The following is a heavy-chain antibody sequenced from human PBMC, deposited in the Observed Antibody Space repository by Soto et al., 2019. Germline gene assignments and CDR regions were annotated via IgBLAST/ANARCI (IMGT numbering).Heavy chain of an antibody. CDR3: ASTTTKEYYYGMDV. J-gene: IGHJ6*02. V-gene: IGHV1-69*01. D-gene: IGHD1-1*01. Sequence: QVQLVQSGAAVKKPGSSVKVSCKASGGTFSSYAIRWVRQAPGQGLEWMGGIIPIFGTANYAQKFKGRVTNTADESTITAYMEQSSLRAEDTAVYYCASTTTKEYYYGMDVWGQGTTVTVSS. CDR1: GGTFSSYA. CDR2: IIPIFGTA.